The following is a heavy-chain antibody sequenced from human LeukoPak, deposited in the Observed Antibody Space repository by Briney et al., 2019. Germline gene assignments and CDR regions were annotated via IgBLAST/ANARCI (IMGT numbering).Heavy chain of an antibody. J-gene: IGHJ4*02. CDR1: GFTFINYY. CDR2: INLSGGST. CDR3: ARDLDYGEKSEDY. V-gene: IGHV1-46*01. Sequence: GASVKFSCKASGFTFINYYMHWVRQAPGQGLEWLGIINLSGGSTHYPQKFQDRVTMTRDTSTSTVYMELSSLRSEDTAVYYCARDLDYGEKSEDYWGQGTLVTVSS. D-gene: IGHD4/OR15-4a*01.